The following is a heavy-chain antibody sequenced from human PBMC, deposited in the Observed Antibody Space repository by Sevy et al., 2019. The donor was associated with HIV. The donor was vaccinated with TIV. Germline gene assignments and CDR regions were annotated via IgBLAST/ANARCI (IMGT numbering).Heavy chain of an antibody. CDR1: GFTFSSYG. CDR2: ISYDGSNK. D-gene: IGHD1-26*01. V-gene: IGHV3-30*18. J-gene: IGHJ4*02. Sequence: GGSLRLSCAASGFTFSSYGMHWVRQAPGKGLEWVAVISYDGSNKYYADSLKGRFTISRDNSKNTLYLQMNSLRAEDTAVYYCAKERIVGATRYYFDYWGQGTLVTVSS. CDR3: AKERIVGATRYYFDY.